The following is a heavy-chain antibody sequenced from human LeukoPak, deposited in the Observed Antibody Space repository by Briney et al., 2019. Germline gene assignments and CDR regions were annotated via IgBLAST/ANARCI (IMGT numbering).Heavy chain of an antibody. CDR3: ARVPPYGDYLFDY. CDR2: IYYSGST. V-gene: IGHV4-59*01. CDR1: GGSISSYY. J-gene: IGHJ4*02. D-gene: IGHD4-17*01. Sequence: SETLSLTYTVSGGSISSYYWSWIRQPPGKGLEWIGYIYYSGSTNYNPSLKSRVTISVDTSKNQFSLKLSSVTAADTAVYYCARVPPYGDYLFDYWAREPWSPSPQ.